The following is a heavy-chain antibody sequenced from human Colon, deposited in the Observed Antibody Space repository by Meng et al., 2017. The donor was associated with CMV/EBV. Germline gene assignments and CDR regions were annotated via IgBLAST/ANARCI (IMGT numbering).Heavy chain of an antibody. Sequence: SVTVSCKSSGATSSSYTITWVRQAPGQGLEWMGRLIPFLDRPNYAQKFQGRVTITADKSTSTAYMELSSLTSEDTAVYYCATESWDYWGQGTLVTVSS. CDR3: ATESWDY. CDR2: LIPFLDRP. V-gene: IGHV1-69*08. J-gene: IGHJ4*02. CDR1: GATSSSYT. D-gene: IGHD6-13*01.